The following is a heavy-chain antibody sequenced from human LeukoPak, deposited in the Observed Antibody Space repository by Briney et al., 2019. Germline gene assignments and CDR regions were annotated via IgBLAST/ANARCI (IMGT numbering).Heavy chain of an antibody. CDR3: ARDYDFWSGSYGSNFDY. CDR2: ISSSSSTI. D-gene: IGHD3-3*01. CDR1: GFTFSSYS. Sequence: GGSLRLSCAASGFTFSSYSMNWVRQAPGKGLEWVSYISSSSSTIYYADSVKGRFTISRDNAKNSLYLQMNSLRDEDTAVYYCARDYDFWSGSYGSNFDYWGQGTLVTVSS. J-gene: IGHJ4*02. V-gene: IGHV3-48*02.